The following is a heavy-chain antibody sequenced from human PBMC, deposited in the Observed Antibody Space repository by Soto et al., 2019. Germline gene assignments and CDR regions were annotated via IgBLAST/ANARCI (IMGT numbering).Heavy chain of an antibody. CDR2: IWYDGSNK. CDR1: GFTFSSYG. D-gene: IGHD3-9*01. Sequence: QVQLVESGGGVVQPGRSLRLSCAASGFTFSSYGMHWVRQAPGKGLEWVAVIWYDGSNKYYADSVKGRFTISRDNSKNTLYLQMNSLRAEATAVYYCARDRYYDILTGYYGYFDLWGRGTLVTVSS. V-gene: IGHV3-33*01. J-gene: IGHJ2*01. CDR3: ARDRYYDILTGYYGYFDL.